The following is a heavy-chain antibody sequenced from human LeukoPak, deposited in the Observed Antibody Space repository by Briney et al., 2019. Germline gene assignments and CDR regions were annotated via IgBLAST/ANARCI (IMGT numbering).Heavy chain of an antibody. Sequence: SETLSLTCTVSGGSISSSSYYWGWIRQPPGKGLEWIGSIYYSGSTYYNPSLKSRVSIAVDTSKNQFSLKLSSVTAADTTVYYCARHRPTDYGFWFDYWGQGALVTVSS. D-gene: IGHD3/OR15-3a*01. CDR3: ARHRPTDYGFWFDY. CDR1: GGSISSSSYY. J-gene: IGHJ4*02. V-gene: IGHV4-39*01. CDR2: IYYSGST.